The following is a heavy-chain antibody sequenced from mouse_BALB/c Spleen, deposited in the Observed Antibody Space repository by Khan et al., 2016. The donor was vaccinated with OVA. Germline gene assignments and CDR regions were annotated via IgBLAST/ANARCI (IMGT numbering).Heavy chain of an antibody. D-gene: IGHD2-2*01. CDR2: ISYDGRN. J-gene: IGHJ3*01. V-gene: IGHV3-6*02. CDR3: ARSLYGYDPAWFAY. Sequence: EVQLQESGPGLVKPSQSLSLTCSVTGYSITSGYYCNWIRQFPGNKLDWMGYISYDGRNNYNPSLRNRISVTRDTSKNQFFLKLNSVTTEDTATYYGARSLYGYDPAWFAYGGQGTLVTVSA. CDR1: GYSITSGYY.